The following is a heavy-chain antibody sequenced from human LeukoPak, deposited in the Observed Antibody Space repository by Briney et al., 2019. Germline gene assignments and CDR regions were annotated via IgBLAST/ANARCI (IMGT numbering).Heavy chain of an antibody. CDR3: ARDPSWEYYDSSGYYYV. CDR2: IYTSGST. D-gene: IGHD3-22*01. Sequence: PSETLSLTCTVSGGSISSGSYYWSWIRQPAGKGLEWIGRIYTSGSTNYNPSLKSRVTISEDTSKNQFSLKLSSVTAADTAVYYCARDPSWEYYDSSGYYYVWGEGTLVTVSS. J-gene: IGHJ4*02. V-gene: IGHV4-61*02. CDR1: GGSISSGSYY.